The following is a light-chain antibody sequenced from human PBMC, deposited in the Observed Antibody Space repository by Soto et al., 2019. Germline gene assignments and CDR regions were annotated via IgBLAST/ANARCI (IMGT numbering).Light chain of an antibody. CDR2: KAS. Sequence: DIQMTQSPSTLSASLGDRVTITCRASQSISTWLAWYQQKPGKAPKLLIYKASSLESGVPSWFSGSGSGTEFTLTISSLQPDDFGTYYCQQYNSYWTFGQGTKVEIK. CDR3: QQYNSYWT. CDR1: QSISTW. V-gene: IGKV1-5*03. J-gene: IGKJ1*01.